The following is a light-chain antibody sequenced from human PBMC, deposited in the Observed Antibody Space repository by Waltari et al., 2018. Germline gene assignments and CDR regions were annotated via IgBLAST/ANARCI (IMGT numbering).Light chain of an antibody. CDR3: QSYDSSLSGSVV. J-gene: IGLJ2*01. Sequence: QSVLTQPPSVSGAPGQRVTIPCTGSSPNIGAGYAVPRYQQLPGTAPKLLIYGNSNRPSGVPDRFSGSKSGTSASLAITGLQAEDEADYYCQSYDSSLSGSVVFGGGTKLTVL. CDR1: SPNIGAGYA. V-gene: IGLV1-40*01. CDR2: GNS.